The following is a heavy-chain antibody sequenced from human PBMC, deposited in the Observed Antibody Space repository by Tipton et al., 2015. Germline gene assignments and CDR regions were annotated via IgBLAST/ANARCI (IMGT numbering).Heavy chain of an antibody. D-gene: IGHD3-16*01. CDR3: ARRRGRAYFDL. CDR1: GFSFSDYY. V-gene: IGHV3-11*01. J-gene: IGHJ2*01. CDR2: VSGSGNTR. Sequence: GSLRLSCAASGFSFSDYYMSWIRQAPGKGLEWLSYVSGSGNTRYYSDFVKGRFTISRDNAKNSLYLQMSSLRVDGTAVYYCARRRGRAYFDLWGRGTLVTVSS.